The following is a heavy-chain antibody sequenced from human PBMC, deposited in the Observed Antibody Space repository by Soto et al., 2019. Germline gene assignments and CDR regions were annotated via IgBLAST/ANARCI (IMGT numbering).Heavy chain of an antibody. CDR1: GGSFSGYY. Sequence: SETMSLTCAVYGGSFSGYYWRWIRKPPGKGLEWIGEINHSGSTNYNPSLKSRVTISVDTSKNQFSLKLSSVTAADTAVYYCARGHRNREYYYYYMDVWGKGTTVTVSS. J-gene: IGHJ6*03. CDR2: INHSGST. V-gene: IGHV4-34*01. CDR3: ARGHRNREYYYYYMDV. D-gene: IGHD1-26*01.